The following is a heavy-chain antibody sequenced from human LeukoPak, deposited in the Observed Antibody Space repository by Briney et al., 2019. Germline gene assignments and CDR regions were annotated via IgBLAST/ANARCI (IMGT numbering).Heavy chain of an antibody. Sequence: GRSLRLSCAASGFPFDDYAMHWVRQAPGKGLEWVSGISWSSGSIGYADSVKGRFTISRDNAKNSLYLQMNSLRAEDTALYYCAKDGGSGWLFNWFDPWGQGTLVTVSS. V-gene: IGHV3-9*01. J-gene: IGHJ5*02. CDR3: AKDGGSGWLFNWFDP. CDR1: GFPFDDYA. D-gene: IGHD6-19*01. CDR2: ISWSSGSI.